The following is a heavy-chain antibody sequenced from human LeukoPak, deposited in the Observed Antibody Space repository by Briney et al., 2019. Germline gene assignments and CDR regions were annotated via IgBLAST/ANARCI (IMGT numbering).Heavy chain of an antibody. V-gene: IGHV5-51*01. Sequence: GESLKISCKGSGYSFSSYWIGWVRQMPGKGLEWMGIIYPGDSDTRYSPSFQGQVTISADKSISTAYLQWSSLKASDTAMYYSARPSGRGRDTAMVVLPPDYWGQGTLVTVSS. CDR1: GYSFSSYW. CDR3: ARPSGRGRDTAMVVLPPDY. D-gene: IGHD5-18*01. CDR2: IYPGDSDT. J-gene: IGHJ4*02.